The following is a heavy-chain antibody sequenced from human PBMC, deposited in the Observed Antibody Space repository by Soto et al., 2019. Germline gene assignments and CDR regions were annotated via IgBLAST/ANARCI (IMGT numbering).Heavy chain of an antibody. V-gene: IGHV1-69*12. D-gene: IGHD2-15*01. J-gene: IGHJ4*01. CDR2: IITIFGTA. Sequence: QAQLVQSVAEVKKPGSSVKVSCKASGGTLSSYAISWVRQAPGQGLEWMGGIITIFGTANYAQKFQCRVTITADESTRKAYMELSSLRFEDTAVYYCASESRNCIGGSCYSLPGIDFWVHGTLGRVSS. CDR1: GGTLSSYA. CDR3: ASESRNCIGGSCYSLPGIDF.